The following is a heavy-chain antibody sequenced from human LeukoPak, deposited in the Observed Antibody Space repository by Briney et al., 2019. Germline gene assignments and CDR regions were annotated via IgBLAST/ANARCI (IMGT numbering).Heavy chain of an antibody. CDR3: ARDLTSSSTAYFQH. J-gene: IGHJ1*01. CDR2: ISYDGSNK. CDR1: GFTFSSYG. V-gene: IGHV3-30*03. Sequence: GGSLRLSCAASGFTFSSYGMHWVRQAPGKGLEWVAVISYDGSNKYYADSVKGRFTISRDNAKNSLYLQMNSLRAEDTAVYYCARDLTSSSTAYFQHWGQGTLVTVSS. D-gene: IGHD6-6*01.